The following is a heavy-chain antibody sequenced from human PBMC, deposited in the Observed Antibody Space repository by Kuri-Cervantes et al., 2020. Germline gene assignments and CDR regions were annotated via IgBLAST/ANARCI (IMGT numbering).Heavy chain of an antibody. V-gene: IGHV3-30*14. Sequence: GGSLRLSCAASGFTFSSYAMHWVRQAPGKGLEWVTVISYEGSSKYYADSVKGRFTISRDNAKNSLYLQMNSLRAGDTAVYYCARVSTNWNHPDYWGQGTLVTVSS. CDR3: ARVSTNWNHPDY. CDR2: ISYEGSSK. D-gene: IGHD1-1*01. J-gene: IGHJ4*02. CDR1: GFTFSSYA.